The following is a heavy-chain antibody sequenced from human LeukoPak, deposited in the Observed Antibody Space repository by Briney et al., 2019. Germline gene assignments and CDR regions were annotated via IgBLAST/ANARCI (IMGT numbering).Heavy chain of an antibody. CDR3: ARVNSGIAVAGSRYFDY. V-gene: IGHV3-23*01. D-gene: IGHD6-19*01. Sequence: PGGSLRLSCAASGFTFSNHGMNWVRQAPGKGLEWVSGISPSGDITYYADSVKGRFTISRDNAKNSLYLQMDSLRAEDTAVYYCARVNSGIAVAGSRYFDYWGQGTLVTVSS. J-gene: IGHJ4*02. CDR1: GFTFSNHG. CDR2: ISPSGDIT.